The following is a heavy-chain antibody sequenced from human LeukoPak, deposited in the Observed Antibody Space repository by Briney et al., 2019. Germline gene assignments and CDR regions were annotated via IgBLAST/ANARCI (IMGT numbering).Heavy chain of an antibody. CDR1: GGSISSYY. CDR3: ARENSGSYIEFDY. J-gene: IGHJ4*02. Sequence: SETLSLTCTASGGSISSYYWSWIRQPAGEGLEWIGRIYTSGSTNYNASLKSRVSMSVDTSKNQYSLKLSSMTAADTAVFYCARENSGSYIEFDYWRQGTLVSVSS. V-gene: IGHV4-4*07. D-gene: IGHD1-26*01. CDR2: IYTSGST.